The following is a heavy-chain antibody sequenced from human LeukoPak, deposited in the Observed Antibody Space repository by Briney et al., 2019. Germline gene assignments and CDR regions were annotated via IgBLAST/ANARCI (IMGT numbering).Heavy chain of an antibody. CDR3: ARDNSVGDIAWWFDP. D-gene: IGHD3-16*02. CDR2: MNPNSGNT. Sequence: ASVKVFCKASGYTFTGYDINWVRQATGQGLEWMGWMNPNSGNTGYAQKFQGRVTMTRDMSTTTDYMELSSLRSEDTAVYYCARDNSVGDIAWWFDPWGQGTLVTVSS. CDR1: GYTFTGYD. J-gene: IGHJ5*02. V-gene: IGHV1-8*02.